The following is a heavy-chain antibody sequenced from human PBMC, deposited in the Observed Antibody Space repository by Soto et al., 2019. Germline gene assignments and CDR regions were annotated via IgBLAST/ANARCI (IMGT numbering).Heavy chain of an antibody. CDR3: ARPIRGSPEDV. D-gene: IGHD1-20*01. CDR2: IKTDGSEK. CDR1: GFTFSAYW. J-gene: IGHJ6*02. Sequence: EVHLVESGGGLVQPGGSLRLSCEASGFTFSAYWMGWVRQAPGTGLQWVATIKTDGSEKYYVDSVTGRFTISRDNDKNSLYLRLNTLRAEDTGVYYCARPIRGSPEDVWGQGTTVTVSS. V-gene: IGHV3-7*05.